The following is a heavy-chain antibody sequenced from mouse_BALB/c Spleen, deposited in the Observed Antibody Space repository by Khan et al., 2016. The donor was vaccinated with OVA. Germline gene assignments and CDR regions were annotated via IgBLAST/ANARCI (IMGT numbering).Heavy chain of an antibody. CDR2: INPYYGYT. J-gene: IGHJ2*01. CDR1: GYTFTNYS. V-gene: IGHV1S26*01. CDR3: GRRGGGGDFDY. Sequence: QVQLKQSGPELVKPGASVKISCKASGYTFTNYSMHWVKQRHGQSLEWIGFINPYYGYTKYNQNFKDKATLTVDKSSSTAYMQLASLTSEDSAVYECGRRGGGGDFDYWGQGTTLTVSS.